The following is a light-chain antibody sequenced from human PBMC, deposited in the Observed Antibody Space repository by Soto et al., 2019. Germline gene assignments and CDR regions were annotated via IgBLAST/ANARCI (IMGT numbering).Light chain of an antibody. J-gene: IGLJ3*02. Sequence: QSALTQPASVSGSPGQSITISCTGTSSDVGTYNLVSWYQHHPGKAPKLMIYEVIKRPSGVSNRFSGSKSGNTASLTISGLQAEDEADYYCCSYAGSPWVFGGGTQLTVL. CDR1: SSDVGTYNL. CDR2: EVI. CDR3: CSYAGSPWV. V-gene: IGLV2-23*02.